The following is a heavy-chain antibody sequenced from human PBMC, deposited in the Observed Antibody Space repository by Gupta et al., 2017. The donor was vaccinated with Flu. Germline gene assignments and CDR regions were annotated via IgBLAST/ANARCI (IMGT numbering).Heavy chain of an antibody. Sequence: QVQLQQWGAGLLKPSETLSLTCAVYGGSFSGYYWSWIRQPPGKGLEWIGEINHSGSTNYNPSLKSRVTISVDTSKNQFSLKLSSVTAADTAVYYCARARPAAGIPGWFDPWGQGTLVTVSS. V-gene: IGHV4-34*01. J-gene: IGHJ5*02. CDR1: GGSFSGYY. D-gene: IGHD6-13*01. CDR2: INHSGST. CDR3: ARARPAAGIPGWFDP.